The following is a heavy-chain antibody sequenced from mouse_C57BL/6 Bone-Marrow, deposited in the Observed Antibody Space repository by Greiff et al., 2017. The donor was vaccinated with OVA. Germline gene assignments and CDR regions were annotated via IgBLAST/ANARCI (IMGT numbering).Heavy chain of an antibody. CDR1: GYTFTDYE. Sequence: VQLQESGAELVRPGASVTLSCKASGYTFTDYEMHWVKQTPVHGLEWIGAIDPETGGTAYNQKFKGKATLTADKSSSTAYMELRSLTSEDSALYYCASSCYNCGSLDYWGQGTALTVSA. J-gene: IGHJ2*01. D-gene: IGHD1-3*01. CDR3: ASSCYNCGSLDY. CDR2: IDPETGGT. V-gene: IGHV1-15*01.